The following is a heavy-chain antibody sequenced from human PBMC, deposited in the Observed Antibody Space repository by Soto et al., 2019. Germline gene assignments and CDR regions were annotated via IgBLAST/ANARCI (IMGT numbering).Heavy chain of an antibody. CDR2: ISSSGSTM. D-gene: IGHD1-26*01. V-gene: IGHV3-11*01. J-gene: IGHJ3*02. CDR1: GFSFSDYY. CDR3: GGSSDRGAFDI. Sequence: GVSRRRSCSACGFSFSDYYMSWMRQAPRKGLEWGSYISSSGSTMYYADSVKGRFTISRDNAKNSLYLQMNSLRAEYTAVYYCGGSSDRGAFDIWGQGTMVTVSS.